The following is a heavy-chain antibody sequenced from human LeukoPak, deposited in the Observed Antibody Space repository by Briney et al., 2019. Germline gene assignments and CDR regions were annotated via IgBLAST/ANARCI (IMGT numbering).Heavy chain of an antibody. V-gene: IGHV4-39*01. CDR2: INYSGST. CDR1: GGSVSSTTYF. J-gene: IGHJ4*02. CDR3: ARYVVYGSGKYYFDY. Sequence: SETLSLTCTVSGGSVSSTTYFWSRIRQPPGKGLEWIASINYSGSTYYNPSLKSRVTISVDTSENQFSLKLSSVTAADTAVYYCARYVVYGSGKYYFDYWGQGTLVTVSS. D-gene: IGHD3-10*01.